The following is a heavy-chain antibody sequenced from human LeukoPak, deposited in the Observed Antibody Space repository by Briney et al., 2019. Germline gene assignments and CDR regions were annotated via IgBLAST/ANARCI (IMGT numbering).Heavy chain of an antibody. D-gene: IGHD4-11*01. CDR2: IKSNTGGT. J-gene: IGHJ4*02. V-gene: IGHV1-2*02. CDR3: ARHNYDFDFDY. CDR1: GYTFTNLY. Sequence: GASVEVSRKASGYTFTNLYMHWVRQAPGQGLEWMGFIKSNTGGTVYAQKFQGRVTMTRDTSISTAYMELSRLTSDDTAVYFCARHNYDFDFDYWGQGTLVTVSS.